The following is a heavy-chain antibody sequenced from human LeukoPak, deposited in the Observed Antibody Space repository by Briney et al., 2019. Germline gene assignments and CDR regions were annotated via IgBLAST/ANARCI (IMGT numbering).Heavy chain of an antibody. D-gene: IGHD3-22*01. J-gene: IGHJ5*02. CDR3: AKDRTGYYDSSGYLNWFDP. CDR2: IRGSGGST. CDR1: GFTFSRYA. V-gene: IGHV3-23*01. Sequence: GGSLRLSCAASGFTFSRYAMSWLRQAPGKGLEWVSGIRGSGGSTYYADSVKGRFTISRENSKNTLYLKMNSLRAEDTAVYYCAKDRTGYYDSSGYLNWFDPWGQGTLVTVSS.